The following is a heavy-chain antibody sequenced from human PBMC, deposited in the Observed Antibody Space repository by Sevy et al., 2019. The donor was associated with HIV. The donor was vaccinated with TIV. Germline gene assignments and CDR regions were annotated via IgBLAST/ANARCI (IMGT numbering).Heavy chain of an antibody. CDR3: ARDKLPPVMVTMVRGALSYYFEY. CDR2: IWYDGSNK. D-gene: IGHD3-10*01. Sequence: GGSLRLSCAASGFTFSSYGMHWVRQTPGKGLEWVAVIWYDGSNKYYADSVKGRFTISRDNSKNTLYLQMNSLRAEDTAVYYCARDKLPPVMVTMVRGALSYYFEYWGQGTLVTVSS. CDR1: GFTFSSYG. J-gene: IGHJ4*02. V-gene: IGHV3-33*01.